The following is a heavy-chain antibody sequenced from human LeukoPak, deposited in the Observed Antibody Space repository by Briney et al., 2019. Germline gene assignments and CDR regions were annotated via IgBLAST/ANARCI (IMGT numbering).Heavy chain of an antibody. D-gene: IGHD2-15*01. Sequence: GGSLRLSCAASGFSFSSYWMHWVRQAPGKGPVWVSRVNSDGSSTTYADSVKGRFTISRDSAKNTLYLQMNSLRVEDTAVYYCARADGYCSGGGCQSYYYYGMDFWGQGTTVTVSS. J-gene: IGHJ6*02. V-gene: IGHV3-74*01. CDR2: VNSDGSST. CDR1: GFSFSSYW. CDR3: ARADGYCSGGGCQSYYYYGMDF.